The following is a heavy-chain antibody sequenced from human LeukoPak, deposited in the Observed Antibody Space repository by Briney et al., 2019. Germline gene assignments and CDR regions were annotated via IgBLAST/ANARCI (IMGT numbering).Heavy chain of an antibody. CDR3: AREAYDVLTSDWFDP. CDR1: GDSIRNYY. Sequence: SETLSLTCTVSGDSIRNYYWSWIRQPPGKGLEWIGYISYNGNTNHNPSLKSRVAISVDTSKNQFSLKLSSVTAADTAMYYCAREAYDVLTSDWFDPWGQGTLVTVSS. D-gene: IGHD3-9*01. CDR2: ISYNGNT. J-gene: IGHJ5*02. V-gene: IGHV4-59*12.